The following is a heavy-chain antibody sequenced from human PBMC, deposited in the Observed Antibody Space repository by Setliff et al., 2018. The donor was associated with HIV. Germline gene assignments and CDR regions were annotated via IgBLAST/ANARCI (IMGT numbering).Heavy chain of an antibody. D-gene: IGHD7-27*01. Sequence: SETLSLTCAVYGGSFSDYYWSWIRQPPGKGLEWIGEINHSGSTNYNASLKSRVTISLDTSRNQFSLKLTSMTAADTSVYYCARATVLTGDRYYYYYYYMDVWGKGTTVTVSS. CDR2: INHSGST. CDR1: GGSFSDYY. J-gene: IGHJ6*03. V-gene: IGHV4-34*01. CDR3: ARATVLTGDRYYYYYYYMDV.